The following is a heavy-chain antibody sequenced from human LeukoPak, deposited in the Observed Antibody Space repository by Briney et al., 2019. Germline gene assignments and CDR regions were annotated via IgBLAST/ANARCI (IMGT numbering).Heavy chain of an antibody. CDR2: IIPILGIA. J-gene: IGHJ6*02. Sequence: ASVKLSCKASGGTFSSYAISWVRQAPGQGLEWMGRIIPILGIANYAQKFQGRVTITADKSTSTAYMELSSLRSEDTAVYYCARDKAKAATRPTTYYYYYYGMDVWGQGTTVTVSS. D-gene: IGHD2-15*01. CDR3: ARDKAKAATRPTTYYYYYYGMDV. V-gene: IGHV1-69*04. CDR1: GGTFSSYA.